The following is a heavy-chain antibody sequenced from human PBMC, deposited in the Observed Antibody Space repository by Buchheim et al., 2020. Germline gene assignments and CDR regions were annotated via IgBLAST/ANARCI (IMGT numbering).Heavy chain of an antibody. CDR3: ARSRPGPPRGYFDY. Sequence: QVQLQESGPGLVKPSETLSLTCSVSGDSINMYYWSWIRQPPGKGLEWIGYMYHSGRTKYNPSLDGRGTISVDTSKNQFSLKFTSVRASDTAVYYCARSRPGPPRGYFDYWGQGT. CDR2: MYHSGRT. D-gene: IGHD3-22*01. V-gene: IGHV4-59*12. J-gene: IGHJ4*02. CDR1: GDSINMYY.